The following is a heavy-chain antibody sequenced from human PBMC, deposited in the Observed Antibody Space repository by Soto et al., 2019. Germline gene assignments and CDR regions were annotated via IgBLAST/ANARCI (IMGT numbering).Heavy chain of an antibody. Sequence: SETLSLTCTAYGESFNGYYWSWIRQPPGKGLEWIGEIHHSGSTNYNPSLKSRVTFSIDTSKRQFSLKVRSVTAADTAVYYCARGKRGSSWYRGEEKYYYYGMDVWGQGTPVTVSS. J-gene: IGHJ6*02. CDR3: ARGKRGSSWYRGEEKYYYYGMDV. V-gene: IGHV4-34*01. CDR1: GESFNGYY. CDR2: IHHSGST. D-gene: IGHD6-13*01.